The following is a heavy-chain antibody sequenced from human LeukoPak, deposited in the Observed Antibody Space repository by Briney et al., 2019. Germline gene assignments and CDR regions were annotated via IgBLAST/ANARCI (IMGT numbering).Heavy chain of an antibody. V-gene: IGHV4-31*03. CDR2: IYYSGST. D-gene: IGHD6-19*01. J-gene: IGHJ3*02. CDR3: ARGRAVAGTRGAFDI. CDR1: SGSISSGGYY. Sequence: PSETLSLTCTVSSGSISSGGYYWSWIRQHPGKGLEWIGYIYYSGSTYYNPSLKSRVTISVDTSKNQFSLKLSSVTAADTAVYYCARGRAVAGTRGAFDIWGQGTMVTVSS.